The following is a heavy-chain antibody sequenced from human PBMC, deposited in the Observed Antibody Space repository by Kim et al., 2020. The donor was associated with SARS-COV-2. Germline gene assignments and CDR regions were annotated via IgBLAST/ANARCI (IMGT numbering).Heavy chain of an antibody. D-gene: IGHD6-19*01. Sequence: ASVKVSCKASGYTFTSYDINWVRQATGQGLEWMGWMNPNSGNTGYAQKFQGRVTMTRNTSISTAYMEPSSLRSEDTAVYYCASAISGWYSYYYYGMDVWGQGTTVTVSS. V-gene: IGHV1-8*01. CDR3: ASAISGWYSYYYYGMDV. CDR1: GYTFTSYD. J-gene: IGHJ6*02. CDR2: MNPNSGNT.